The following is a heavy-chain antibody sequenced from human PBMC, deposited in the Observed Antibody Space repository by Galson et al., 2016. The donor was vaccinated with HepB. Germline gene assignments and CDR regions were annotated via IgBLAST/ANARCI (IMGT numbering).Heavy chain of an antibody. CDR2: LIPMFGTP. CDR1: GGTFSTYA. Sequence: SVKVSCTASGGTFSTYAVTWVRQAPGQGLEWVGNLIPMFGTPYYAQKFQDRVTITADESTSTAYMELRSLRSEDTAVFYCATHHAENSGSFHWGQGTLVTVSS. D-gene: IGHD3-22*01. CDR3: ATHHAENSGSFH. J-gene: IGHJ4*02. V-gene: IGHV1-69*13.